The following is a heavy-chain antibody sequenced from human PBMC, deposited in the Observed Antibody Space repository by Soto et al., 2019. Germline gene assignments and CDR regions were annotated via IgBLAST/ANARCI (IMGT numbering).Heavy chain of an antibody. J-gene: IGHJ6*02. D-gene: IGHD3-10*01. CDR1: GFTLKSYE. Sequence: DEQLVESGGSLVQSGGSLRLSCEASGFTLKSYEVNWVRQAPGKGLEWISYITSSTRTTYYADSVKGRFTISRDNARKSVYLQMNSLRVEDTAIYYCARGNTSIQGDLSHYNGLDVWGQGTTVTVSS. CDR3: ARGNTSIQGDLSHYNGLDV. V-gene: IGHV3-48*03. CDR2: ITSSTRTT.